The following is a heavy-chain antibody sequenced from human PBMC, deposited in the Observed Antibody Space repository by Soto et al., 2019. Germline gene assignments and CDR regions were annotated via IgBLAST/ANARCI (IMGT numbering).Heavy chain of an antibody. J-gene: IGHJ5*02. CDR2: INHSGST. Sequence: PSETLSLTCAVYGGSFSGYYWSWIRQPPGKGLEWIGEINHSGSTNYNPSLKSRVTISVDTSKNQFSLKLSSVTTADTAVYYCARGARIVVVPAAIPNWFDPWGQGTLVTVS. V-gene: IGHV4-34*01. CDR3: ARGARIVVVPAAIPNWFDP. D-gene: IGHD2-2*01. CDR1: GGSFSGYY.